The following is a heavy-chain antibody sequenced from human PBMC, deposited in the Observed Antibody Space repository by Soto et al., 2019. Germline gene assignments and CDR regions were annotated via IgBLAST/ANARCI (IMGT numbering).Heavy chain of an antibody. D-gene: IGHD6-13*01. CDR2: IRSKTYGGTT. Sequence: GGSLRLSCTASGFTFGDYAMSWFRQAPGKGLEWVGFIRSKTYGGTTEYAASVKGRFTISRDDSKSIAYLQMNSLKTEDTAVYYCTRGIAAATGYYLDYWGQGTLVTVSS. V-gene: IGHV3-49*03. CDR3: TRGIAAATGYYLDY. CDR1: GFTFGDYA. J-gene: IGHJ4*02.